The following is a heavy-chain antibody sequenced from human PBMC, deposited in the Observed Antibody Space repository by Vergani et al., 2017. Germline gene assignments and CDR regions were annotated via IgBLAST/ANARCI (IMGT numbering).Heavy chain of an antibody. V-gene: IGHV4-61*02. CDR3: ARGSAAGTYN. D-gene: IGHD6-13*01. Sequence: QVQLQESGPGLVKPSQTLSLTCTVSGGSISSGSYYWSWIRQPAGKGLEWIGRIYTSGSTNYNPSLKSRVTMSVDTSKNQFSLKLSSVTAADTAMYYCARGSAAGTYNWGQGTLVTVSS. CDR1: GGSISSGSYY. J-gene: IGHJ4*02. CDR2: IYTSGST.